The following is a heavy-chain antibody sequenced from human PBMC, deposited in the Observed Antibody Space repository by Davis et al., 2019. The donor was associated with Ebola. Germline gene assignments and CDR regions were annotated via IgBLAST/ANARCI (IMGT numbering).Heavy chain of an antibody. CDR1: GFIFSSYW. V-gene: IGHV3-23*01. D-gene: IGHD3-3*01. Sequence: GESLKISCAASGFIFSSYWMSWVRQAPGKGLEWVSTFGTGGDTYYADSVKGRFTISRDNSKKTLYLQMNSLRAEDTAVYYCAKSGLSFGVVKYHYGMDVWGKGTTVTVSS. CDR3: AKSGLSFGVVKYHYGMDV. CDR2: FGTGGDT. J-gene: IGHJ6*04.